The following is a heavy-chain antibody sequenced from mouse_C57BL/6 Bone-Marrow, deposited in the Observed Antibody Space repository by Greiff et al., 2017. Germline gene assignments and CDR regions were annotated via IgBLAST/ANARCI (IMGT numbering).Heavy chain of an antibody. CDR2: IYPGSGST. D-gene: IGHD3-2*02. J-gene: IGHJ4*01. V-gene: IGHV1-55*01. CDR3: AREDSSGYLYYAMDY. Sequence: VQLQQPGAELVKPGASVKMSCKASGYTFTSYWITWVKQRPGQGLEWIGDIYPGSGSTNYNEKFKSKATLTVDTSSSTACMQLSSLTSEDSAVYYCAREDSSGYLYYAMDYWGQGTSVTVSS. CDR1: GYTFTSYW.